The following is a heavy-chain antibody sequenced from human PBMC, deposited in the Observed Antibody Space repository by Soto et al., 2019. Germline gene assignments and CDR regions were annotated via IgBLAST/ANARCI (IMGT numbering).Heavy chain of an antibody. Sequence: GGSLRLSCAASGFTFSSYGMHWVRQAPGKGLEWVAVISYDGSNKYYADSVKGRFTISRDNSKNTLYLQMNSLRAEDTAVYYCAKAPKHPYLAYGLSQSADYWGQGTLVTVSS. CDR2: ISYDGSNK. D-gene: IGHD4-17*01. CDR1: GFTFSSYG. CDR3: AKAPKHPYLAYGLSQSADY. V-gene: IGHV3-30*18. J-gene: IGHJ4*02.